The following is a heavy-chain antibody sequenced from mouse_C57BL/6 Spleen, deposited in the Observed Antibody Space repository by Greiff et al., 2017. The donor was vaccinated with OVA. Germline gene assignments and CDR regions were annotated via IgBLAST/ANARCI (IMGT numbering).Heavy chain of an antibody. J-gene: IGHJ2*01. CDR1: GYTFTSYW. CDR2: IDPSDSET. Sequence: VQLQQPGAELVRPGSSVKLSCKASGYTFTSYWMHWVKQRPIQGLEWIGNIDPSDSETHYNQKFKDKATLTVDKSSSTAYMQLSSLTSEDSAVYYCARTIYYGSSSYFDYWGQGTTLTVSS. CDR3: ARTIYYGSSSYFDY. V-gene: IGHV1-52*01. D-gene: IGHD1-1*01.